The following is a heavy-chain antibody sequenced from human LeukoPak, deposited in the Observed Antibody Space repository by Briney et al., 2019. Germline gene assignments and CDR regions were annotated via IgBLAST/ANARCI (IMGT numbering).Heavy chain of an antibody. Sequence: SETLSLTCTVSGGSISSGSYYWSWIRQPAGKGLEWIGRIYTSGSTNYNPSLKSRVTISVDTSKNQFSLKLSSVTAADTAVYYCARESPDPFWSGYATYYYYMDVWGKGTTVTVSS. CDR3: ARESPDPFWSGYATYYYYMDV. CDR1: GGSISSGSYY. V-gene: IGHV4-61*02. J-gene: IGHJ6*03. D-gene: IGHD3-3*01. CDR2: IYTSGST.